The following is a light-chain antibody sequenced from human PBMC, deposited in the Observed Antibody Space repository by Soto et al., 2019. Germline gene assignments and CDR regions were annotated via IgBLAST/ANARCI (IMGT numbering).Light chain of an antibody. Sequence: DIQMTQSPSSLSASVGDRVTITCRARQGISNYLAWYQQKPGKVPKLLIYAASTLQSGVPSRFSGSGSGTDFTLTISSLQPEDVATYYCQRYNSAPWTFGQGTKLDIK. CDR1: QGISNY. CDR3: QRYNSAPWT. V-gene: IGKV1-27*01. CDR2: AAS. J-gene: IGKJ1*01.